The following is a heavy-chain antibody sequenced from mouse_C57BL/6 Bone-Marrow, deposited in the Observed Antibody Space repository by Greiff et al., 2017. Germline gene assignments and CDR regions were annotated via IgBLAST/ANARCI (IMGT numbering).Heavy chain of an antibody. CDR3: ASITTVVATGYYAMDY. V-gene: IGHV1-50*01. CDR1: GYTFTSYW. J-gene: IGHJ4*01. Sequence: QVQLQQPGAELVKPGASVKLSCKASGYTFTSYWMQWVKQRPGQGLEWIGEIDPSDSYTNYNQKFKGKATFTVDTSSSTAYMQLSSLTSEDSAVYYCASITTVVATGYYAMDYWGQGTSVTVSS. CDR2: IDPSDSYT. D-gene: IGHD1-1*01.